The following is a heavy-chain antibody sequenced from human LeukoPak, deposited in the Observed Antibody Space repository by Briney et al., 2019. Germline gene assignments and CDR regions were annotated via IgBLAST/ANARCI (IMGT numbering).Heavy chain of an antibody. D-gene: IGHD6-19*01. CDR1: GGSISSGGYY. CDR2: IYYSGST. J-gene: IGHJ3*02. V-gene: IGHV4-31*03. Sequence: SESPSLTCTVSGGSISSGGYYWSWIRPHPGKGLVWIGYIYYSGSTYYNPSLKSRVILSVDTSKNQFSLKLSSVTAADTAVYYCARDVFGSDGAFDIWGQGTMVTVSS. CDR3: ARDVFGSDGAFDI.